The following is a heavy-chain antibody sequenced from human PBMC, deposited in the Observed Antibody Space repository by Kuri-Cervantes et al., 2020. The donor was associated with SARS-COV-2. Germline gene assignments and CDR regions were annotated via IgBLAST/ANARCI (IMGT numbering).Heavy chain of an antibody. CDR2: LYTSGST. CDR1: GYSISSISY. Sequence: GSLRLSCAVSGYSISSISYWGWIRQPAGKGLEWIGRLYTSGSTNYNPSLKSRVTMSVDTSKNQFSLKLSSVTAADTAVYYCARDPGPHTIFGVVDYYYYMDVWGKGTTVTVSS. D-gene: IGHD3-3*01. CDR3: ARDPGPHTIFGVVDYYYYMDV. J-gene: IGHJ6*03. V-gene: IGHV4-4*07.